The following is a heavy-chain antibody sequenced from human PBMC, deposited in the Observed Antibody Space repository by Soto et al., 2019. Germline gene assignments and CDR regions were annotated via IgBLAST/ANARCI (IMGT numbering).Heavy chain of an antibody. D-gene: IGHD2-15*01. CDR2: ISAYNGNT. Sequence: GASVKVSCKASGYTFTSYGISWVRHAPGQGLEWMGWISAYNGNTNYAQKLQGRVTMTTDTSTSTAYMELRSLRSDDTAVYYCAGSPGYCSGGSCYYLRFDPWGQGTLVTVSS. V-gene: IGHV1-18*01. CDR1: GYTFTSYG. CDR3: AGSPGYCSGGSCYYLRFDP. J-gene: IGHJ5*02.